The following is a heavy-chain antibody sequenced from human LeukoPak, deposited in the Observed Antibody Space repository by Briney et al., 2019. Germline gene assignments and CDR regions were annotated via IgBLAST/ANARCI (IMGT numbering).Heavy chain of an antibody. CDR2: IYYSGST. V-gene: IGHV4-61*05. CDR3: ARTYSSGWNGIDY. D-gene: IGHD6-19*01. Sequence: SETLSLTCTVSGDSITDSISNYYWSWIRQPPGKGLEWIGYIYYSGSTNYNPSLKSRVSISVDTSKNQFSLKLSSVTAADTAVYYCARTYSSGWNGIDYWGQGTLVTVSS. CDR1: GDSITDSISNYY. J-gene: IGHJ4*02.